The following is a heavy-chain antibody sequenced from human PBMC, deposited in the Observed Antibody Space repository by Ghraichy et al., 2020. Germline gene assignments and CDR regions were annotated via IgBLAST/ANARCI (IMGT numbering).Heavy chain of an antibody. CDR3: ARGGGNYDYVWGSYRYTPYYFDY. Sequence: SETLSLTCAVYGGSFSGYYWSWIRQPPGKGLEWIGEINHSGSTNYNPSLKSRVTISVDTSKNQFSLKLSSVTAADTAVYYCARGGGNYDYVWGSYRYTPYYFDYWGQGTLVTVSS. V-gene: IGHV4-34*01. CDR2: INHSGST. CDR1: GGSFSGYY. D-gene: IGHD3-16*02. J-gene: IGHJ4*02.